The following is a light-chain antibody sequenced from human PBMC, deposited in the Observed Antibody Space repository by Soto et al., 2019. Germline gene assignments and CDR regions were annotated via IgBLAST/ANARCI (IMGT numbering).Light chain of an antibody. V-gene: IGKV3-20*01. CDR1: QSVSSSY. CDR3: QQYGSSPPYT. J-gene: IGKJ2*01. CDR2: GAS. Sequence: EIVLTQSPGTLSLSPGERATLSCRASQSVSSSYLDWYQQKPGQAPRLLIYGASSRATGIPDRFSGSGSGTDFTLTISRLEPEDFAVYYCQQYGSSPPYTFGQGTKREIK.